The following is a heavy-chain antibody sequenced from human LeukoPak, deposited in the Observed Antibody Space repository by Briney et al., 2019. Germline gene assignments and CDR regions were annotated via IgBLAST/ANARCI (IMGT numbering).Heavy chain of an antibody. CDR3: ASKGGSFTISGVVYNDAFAI. J-gene: IGHJ3*02. CDR2: INKDGIEK. Sequence: GGSLRLSCAASGFTFRSYWMSWVRQAPGKGLEWVANINKDGIEKYYADSVKGRFTISRDVTISRDNAKNSLYLQMNSLRAEDTAVYYCASKGGSFTISGVVYNDAFAIWGQGTMVTVSA. V-gene: IGHV3-7*01. D-gene: IGHD3-3*01. CDR1: GFTFRSYW.